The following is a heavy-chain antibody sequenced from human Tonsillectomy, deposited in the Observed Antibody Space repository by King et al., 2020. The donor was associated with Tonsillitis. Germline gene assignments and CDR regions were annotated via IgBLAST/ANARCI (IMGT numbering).Heavy chain of an antibody. CDR2: IKPSDGST. CDR1: GYTFINHY. J-gene: IGHJ4*02. V-gene: IGHV1-46*01. D-gene: IGHD4-23*01. CDR3: ARVGDYGGNFFSY. Sequence: VQLVESGAVVKRPGASVKVFCKASGYTFINHYMHWGRQAPGQGLEWVGIIKPSDGSTNYAQKLQGRVTMTRDTPTNTVYMELSSLRSEDTAVFYCARVGDYGGNFFSYWGQGTLVTVSS.